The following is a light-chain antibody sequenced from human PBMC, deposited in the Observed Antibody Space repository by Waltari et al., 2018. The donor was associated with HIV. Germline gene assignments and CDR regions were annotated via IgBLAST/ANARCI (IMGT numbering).Light chain of an antibody. CDR1: SIDVGGYNY. CDR3: YSYAGSYTSV. Sequence: QSALTQPRSVSGSPGQPVTISCTRTSIDVGGYNYVSWYQQHPGKAPKLMMYDVNKRPSGVPDRFAGSKSGNTASLTISGLQTEDEADYYCYSYAGSYTSVFGTGTTVTVL. V-gene: IGLV2-11*01. J-gene: IGLJ1*01. CDR2: DVN.